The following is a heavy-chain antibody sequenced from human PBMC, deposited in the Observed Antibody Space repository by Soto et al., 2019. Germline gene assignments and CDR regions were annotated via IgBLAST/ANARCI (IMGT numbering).Heavy chain of an antibody. V-gene: IGHV1-69*13. CDR3: ARGCSGGSCYSGNYYYGMDV. CDR2: IIPIFGTA. CDR1: GGTFSSYA. Sequence: ASVKVSCKASGGTFSSYAISWVRQAPGQGLEWMGGIIPIFGTANYAQKFQGRVTITADESTSTAYMELSSLRSEDTAVYYCARGCSGGSCYSGNYYYGMDVWGQGTTVTV. J-gene: IGHJ6*02. D-gene: IGHD2-15*01.